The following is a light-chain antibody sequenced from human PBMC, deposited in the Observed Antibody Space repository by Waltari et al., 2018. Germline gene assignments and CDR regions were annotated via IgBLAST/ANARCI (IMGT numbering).Light chain of an antibody. Sequence: QSVLTQPPSASGTPGQRVTISCSGSSPNIGRNYVYWYQQLPGTAPKLLMYRNNQRPSGVSDRFSGSKSGTSASLAISGLRSEDEVDYYCATWDDSLSGPVFGTGTKVIVL. CDR3: ATWDDSLSGPV. CDR1: SPNIGRNY. V-gene: IGLV1-47*01. J-gene: IGLJ1*01. CDR2: RNN.